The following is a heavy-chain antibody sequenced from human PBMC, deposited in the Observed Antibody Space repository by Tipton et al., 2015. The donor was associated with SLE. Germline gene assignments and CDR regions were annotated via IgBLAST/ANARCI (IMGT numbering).Heavy chain of an antibody. V-gene: IGHV3-30*18. Sequence: SLRLSCAASGFTFSSYGMHWVRQAPGKGLEWVAVVSHDGDNKHYADSVKGRFTISRDNSKNTLYLQMNSLRAEDTAVYYCAKSLCSSTSCYQYHSYYYGMDVWGQGTTVTVSS. CDR2: VSHDGDNK. J-gene: IGHJ6*02. CDR3: AKSLCSSTSCYQYHSYYYGMDV. CDR1: GFTFSSYG. D-gene: IGHD2-2*01.